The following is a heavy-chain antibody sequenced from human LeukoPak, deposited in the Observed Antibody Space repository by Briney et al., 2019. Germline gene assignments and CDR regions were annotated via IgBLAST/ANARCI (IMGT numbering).Heavy chain of an antibody. Sequence: SVKVSCKASGYTFTTYGISWVRQAPGQGLEWMGGIIPIFGTANYAQKFQGRVTITTDESTSTAYMELSSLRSEDTAVYYCARDSGKVPGSLLLNYWGQGTLVTVSS. D-gene: IGHD2-2*01. CDR1: GYTFTTYG. V-gene: IGHV1-69*05. J-gene: IGHJ4*02. CDR2: IIPIFGTA. CDR3: ARDSGKVPGSLLLNY.